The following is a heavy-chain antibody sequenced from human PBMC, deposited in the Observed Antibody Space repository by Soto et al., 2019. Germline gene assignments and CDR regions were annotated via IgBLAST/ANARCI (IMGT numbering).Heavy chain of an antibody. Sequence: SETQSLTCAVSGYSISSGYYWGWIRQPPGKGLEWIGSIYHRVSTYYNPSLKRRVNITIDTSKNQLSLKLSAVTAADTAVYYCARAAGGGYCSGGSCYSRAFDIWGQGTMVTVSS. V-gene: IGHV4-38-2*01. J-gene: IGHJ3*02. D-gene: IGHD2-15*01. CDR2: IYHRVST. CDR3: ARAAGGGYCSGGSCYSRAFDI. CDR1: GYSISSGYY.